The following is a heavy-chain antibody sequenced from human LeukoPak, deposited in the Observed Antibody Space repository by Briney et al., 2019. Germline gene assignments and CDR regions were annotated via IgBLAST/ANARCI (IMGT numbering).Heavy chain of an antibody. J-gene: IGHJ4*02. CDR2: IYSGGST. D-gene: IGHD1-26*01. V-gene: IGHV3-66*01. CDR1: GFTVSSNS. Sequence: GGSLRLSCAASGFTVSSNSMRCVRQAPGKGLEWVSVIYSGGSTYYADSVKGRFTISRDNSKNTLYLQMNSLRAEETAVYYCAKDPGGSYPYYYFDYWGQGTLVTVSS. CDR3: AKDPGGSYPYYYFDY.